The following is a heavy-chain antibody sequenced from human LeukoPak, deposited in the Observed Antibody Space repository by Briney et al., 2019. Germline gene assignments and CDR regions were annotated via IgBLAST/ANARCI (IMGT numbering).Heavy chain of an antibody. CDR3: ARNYYGSGSYYNVGL. V-gene: IGHV4-31*03. Sequence: SETLSLTCTVSGGSVSSGGYYWSWIRQHPGKGLEWIGYIYYSGSTYYNPSLKSRVTISVDTSKNQFSLKLSSVTAADTAVYYCARNYYGSGSYYNVGLWGQGTLVTVSS. J-gene: IGHJ4*02. D-gene: IGHD3-10*01. CDR1: GGSVSSGGYY. CDR2: IYYSGST.